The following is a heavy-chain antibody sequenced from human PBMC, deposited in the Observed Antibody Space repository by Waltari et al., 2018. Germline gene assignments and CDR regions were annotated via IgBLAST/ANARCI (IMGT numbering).Heavy chain of an antibody. V-gene: IGHV4-39*07. Sequence: QLQLQESGPGLVKPSETLSLTCTVSGGSISSSSYYWGWIRQPPGKGLEWIGSIYYSGSTYYNPSLKSRVTISVDTSKNQFSLKLSSVTAADTAVYYCARVGITMVQGVRMPSYFDYWGQGTLVTVSS. CDR2: IYYSGST. CDR3: ARVGITMVQGVRMPSYFDY. D-gene: IGHD3-10*01. J-gene: IGHJ4*02. CDR1: GGSISSSSYY.